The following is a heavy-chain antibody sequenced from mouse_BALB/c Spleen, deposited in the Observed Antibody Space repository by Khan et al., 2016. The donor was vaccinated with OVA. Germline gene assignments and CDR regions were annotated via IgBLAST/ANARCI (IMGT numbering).Heavy chain of an antibody. CDR3: TRSGYGTFDY. V-gene: IGHV1S81*02. D-gene: IGHD2-1*01. Sequence: QVQLKQSGAELVKPGASVKLSCKASGYTFTSYYMYWVKQRPGQGLEWIAEINPSDGDTNYNEKFKSKATLTVDKSSSTVYMQLSSLTSEDSAFYYCTRSGYGTFDYWGQGTLVTVSA. CDR2: INPSDGDT. J-gene: IGHJ3*01. CDR1: GYTFTSYY.